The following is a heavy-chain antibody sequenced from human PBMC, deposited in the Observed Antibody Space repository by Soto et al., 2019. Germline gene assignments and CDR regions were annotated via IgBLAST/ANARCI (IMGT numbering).Heavy chain of an antibody. CDR1: GCSISSSSYY. CDR2: IIHRRTT. V-gene: IGHV4-39*07. D-gene: IGHD4-17*01. J-gene: IGHJ4*02. Sequence: SETLSLTCAVSGCSISSSSYYWGWLPQPPGKGLQWIVEIIHRRTTNYNTSLTSPVTISADTSKNQKSLKLSSVTAADTAVYYCARGLYGDYVRYFDYWGQGTLVTAPQ. CDR3: ARGLYGDYVRYFDY.